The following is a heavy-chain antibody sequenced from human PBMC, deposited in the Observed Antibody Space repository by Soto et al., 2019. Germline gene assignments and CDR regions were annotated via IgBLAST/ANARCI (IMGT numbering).Heavy chain of an antibody. J-gene: IGHJ6*02. CDR1: GFTFSSYG. D-gene: IGHD4-17*01. V-gene: IGHV3-30*18. CDR2: ISYDGSNK. CDR3: AKVPDDYGDYGGGYYYGMDV. Sequence: GGSLRLSCAASGFTFSSYGMHWVRQAPGKGLEWVAVISYDGSNKYYADSVKGRFTISRDNSKNTLYLQMNSLRAEDTAVYYCAKVPDDYGDYGGGYYYGMDVWGQGTTVTVSS.